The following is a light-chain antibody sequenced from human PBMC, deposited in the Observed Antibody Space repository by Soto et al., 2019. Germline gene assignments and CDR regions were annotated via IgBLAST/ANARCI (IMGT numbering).Light chain of an antibody. CDR1: QSISSW. Sequence: DIQMTQSPSTLSASVGDRVTLTCRASQSISSWLAWYQQKPGKAPKLLIYDASTLESGVPSRFIDSGSGTEFTLSISSRQLDDFAAYYCQQYSSYPYTFGQGTKLEIK. CDR2: DAS. J-gene: IGKJ2*01. V-gene: IGKV1-5*01. CDR3: QQYSSYPYT.